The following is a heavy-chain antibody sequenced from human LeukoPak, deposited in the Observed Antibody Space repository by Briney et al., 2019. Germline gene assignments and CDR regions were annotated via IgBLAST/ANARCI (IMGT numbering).Heavy chain of an antibody. CDR1: GGSISSGSYH. J-gene: IGHJ3*01. Sequence: SETLSLTCSVSGGSISSGSYHWGWIRQSAGKGLEWIGRMFVTGSTIYNPSFQSRVVISADTSDIQFSLKMFSVAAADTAIYYRASGTDTYAFDVWGQGTTVTVAS. CDR2: MFVTGST. V-gene: IGHV4-61*02. D-gene: IGHD3/OR15-3a*01. CDR3: ASGTDTYAFDV.